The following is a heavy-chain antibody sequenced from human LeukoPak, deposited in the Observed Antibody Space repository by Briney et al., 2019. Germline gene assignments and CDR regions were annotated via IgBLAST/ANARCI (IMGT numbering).Heavy chain of an antibody. CDR1: GFVFSIYT. CDR3: VKDFGRVRGTPDS. V-gene: IGHV3-64D*06. Sequence: GGSLRLSCSASGFVFSIYTMYWVRQAPGKGPEYVSTISGSGNGFSIYYADSVKGRFTISRDDSKSILYLQMNGLRSEDTAVYYCVKDFGRVRGTPDSWGQGTLVTVSS. D-gene: IGHD3-16*01. CDR2: ISGSGNGFSI. J-gene: IGHJ4*02.